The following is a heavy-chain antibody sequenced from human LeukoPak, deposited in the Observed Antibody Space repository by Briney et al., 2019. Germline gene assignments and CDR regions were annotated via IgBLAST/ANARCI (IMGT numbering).Heavy chain of an antibody. Sequence: ASVKVSCKASGYTFTGYYMHWVRHAPGQGLEWMGWINPNSGGTNYAQTFQGRVTMTRDTSISTAYMELSRLRSDDTAVYYCARDMEAAAGTAGAAAWGQGTLVTVSS. CDR1: GYTFTGYY. CDR3: ARDMEAAAGTAGAAA. CDR2: INPNSGGT. V-gene: IGHV1-2*02. D-gene: IGHD6-13*01. J-gene: IGHJ5*02.